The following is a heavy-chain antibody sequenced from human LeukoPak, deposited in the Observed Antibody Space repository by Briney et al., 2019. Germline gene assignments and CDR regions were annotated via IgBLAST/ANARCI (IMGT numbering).Heavy chain of an antibody. CDR1: GASISSYY. V-gene: IGHV4-59*01. CDR2: IYNSGRT. J-gene: IGHJ4*02. Sequence: SETLSLTCTVSGASISSYYWSRIRQPPGKGLEWIGYIYNSGRTNYNPSLKSRVTISVNTSKNQFSLRLNSVTAADTAVYYCARGHSNCSPTSCYFPSDYWGQGTLVTVSS. D-gene: IGHD2-2*01. CDR3: ARGHSNCSPTSCYFPSDY.